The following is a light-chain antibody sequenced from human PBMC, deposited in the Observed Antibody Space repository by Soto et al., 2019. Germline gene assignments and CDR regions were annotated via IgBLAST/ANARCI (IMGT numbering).Light chain of an antibody. V-gene: IGKV1-9*01. J-gene: IGKJ4*01. CDR1: QGISTY. CDR2: DAS. CDR3: QQLNGYLELT. Sequence: DSPVTQIPSFLSASVGERGNSTCRASQGISTYLAWYQQKLGKAPKLLIYDASTLQSGVPSRFSGSRSGTEFTLTISSLQPEDFATYYCQQLNGYLELTFGGGTKVDIK.